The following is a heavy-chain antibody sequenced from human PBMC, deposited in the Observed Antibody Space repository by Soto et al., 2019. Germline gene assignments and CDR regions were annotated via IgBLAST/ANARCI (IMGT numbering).Heavy chain of an antibody. CDR1: GASVSSPTYY. J-gene: IGHJ6*02. CDR2: VHNSGYT. D-gene: IGHD2-2*01. V-gene: IGHV4-61*01. Sequence: QVQLQESGPGLVKPSETLSLTCTVSGASVSSPTYYWSWIRQPPGRGLEWIASVHNSGYTNHNPSLKSRVTSSVDTSRNQFSLELASATAADTAVYYCASSGCSTAGCHRSFCYNYALDVWGQGIKGTVSS. CDR3: ASSGCSTAGCHRSFCYNYALDV.